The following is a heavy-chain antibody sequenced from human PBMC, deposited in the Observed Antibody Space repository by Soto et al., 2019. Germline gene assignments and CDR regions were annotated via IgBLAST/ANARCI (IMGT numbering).Heavy chain of an antibody. V-gene: IGHV3-33*01. Sequence: GGSLRLSCAASGFTFSSYGMHWVRQAPGKGLEWVAVIWYDGSNKYYADSVKGRFTISRDNSKNTLYLQMNSLRAEDTAVYYCARDAGIAVAGTVPFRYYYYYGMDVWGQGTTVTVSS. D-gene: IGHD6-19*01. J-gene: IGHJ6*02. CDR1: GFTFSSYG. CDR2: IWYDGSNK. CDR3: ARDAGIAVAGTVPFRYYYYYGMDV.